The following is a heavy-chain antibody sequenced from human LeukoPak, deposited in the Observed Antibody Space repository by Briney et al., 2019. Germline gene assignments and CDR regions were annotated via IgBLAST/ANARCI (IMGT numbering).Heavy chain of an antibody. V-gene: IGHV4-4*02. J-gene: IGHJ6*04. Sequence: PSETLSLTCAVSGGSISSSNWWSWVRQPPGKGLEWIGEIYHSGGTNYNPSLKSRVTISVDKSKNQFSLKLSSVTAADTAVYYCARAGYSSGPYYYYYGMDVWGKGTTVTVSS. CDR3: ARAGYSSGPYYYYYGMDV. CDR1: GGSISSSNW. CDR2: IYHSGGT. D-gene: IGHD6-19*01.